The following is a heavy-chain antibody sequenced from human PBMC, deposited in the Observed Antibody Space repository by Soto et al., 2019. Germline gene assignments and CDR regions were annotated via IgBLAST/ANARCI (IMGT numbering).Heavy chain of an antibody. J-gene: IGHJ4*02. CDR1: GFTFSNYG. CDR2: IWYDGSNK. V-gene: IGHV3-33*01. CDR3: ARPNGGGYYDTSNYYPY. D-gene: IGHD3-22*01. Sequence: QVQLVESGGGVVQPGRSLRLSCAASGFTFSNYGMHWVRQAPGKGLEWVALIWYDGSNKYYADSVKGRFTISRDNSKNTLYLQMHSLRAEDTSVYYCARPNGGGYYDTSNYYPYWGQGTLVTVSS.